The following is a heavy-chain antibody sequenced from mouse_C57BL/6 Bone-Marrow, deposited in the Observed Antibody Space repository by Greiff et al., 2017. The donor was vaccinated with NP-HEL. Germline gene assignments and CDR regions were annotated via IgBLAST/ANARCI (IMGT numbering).Heavy chain of an antibody. CDR3: ARPYYSNSHYFDY. CDR1: GFTFSDYG. V-gene: IGHV5-17*01. J-gene: IGHJ2*01. D-gene: IGHD2-5*01. CDR2: ISSGSSTI. Sequence: EVKVVESGGGLVKPGGSLKLSCAASGFTFSDYGMHWVRQAPEKGLEWVAYISSGSSTIYYADTVKGRFTISRDNAKNTLFLQMTSLRSEDTAMYYCARPYYSNSHYFDYWGQGTTLTVSS.